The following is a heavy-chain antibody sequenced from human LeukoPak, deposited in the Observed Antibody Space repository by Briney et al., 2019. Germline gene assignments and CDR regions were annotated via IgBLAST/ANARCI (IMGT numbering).Heavy chain of an antibody. CDR2: ISYDGSNK. CDR3: AKDILAYCGGDCPFDY. V-gene: IGHV3-30*18. Sequence: GGSLRLSCAASGFTFSSYGMHWVRQAPGKGLEWVAVISYDGSNKYYADSVKGRFTISRDNSKNTLYLQMNSLRAEDTAVYYCAKDILAYCGGDCPFDYWGQGTLVTVSS. D-gene: IGHD2-21*02. CDR1: GFTFSSYG. J-gene: IGHJ4*02.